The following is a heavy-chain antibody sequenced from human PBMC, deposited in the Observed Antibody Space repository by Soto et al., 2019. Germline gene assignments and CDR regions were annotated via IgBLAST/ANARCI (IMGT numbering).Heavy chain of an antibody. D-gene: IGHD2-15*01. CDR1: GGSFSGYY. V-gene: IGHV4-34*01. CDR2: INHSGST. CDR3: ARGRQAIVVVVAATPMNWFDP. Sequence: SETLSLTCAVYGGSFSGYYWSWIRQPPGKGLEWIGEINHSGSTNYNPSLKSRVTISVDTSKNQFSLKLSSVTAADTAVYYCARGRQAIVVVVAATPMNWFDPWGQGTLVTVSS. J-gene: IGHJ5*02.